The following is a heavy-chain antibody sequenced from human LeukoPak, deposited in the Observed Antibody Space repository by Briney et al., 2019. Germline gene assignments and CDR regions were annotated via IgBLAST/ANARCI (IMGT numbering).Heavy chain of an antibody. V-gene: IGHV4-34*01. CDR3: ARGPRLRYVISYYYGMDV. J-gene: IGHJ6*02. CDR1: GGSFSGYY. Sequence: SETLSLTCAVYGGSFSGYYWSWIRQPPGKGLEWIGEINHSGGTNYNPSLKSRVTISVDTSKNQFSLKLSSVTAADTAVYYCARGPRLRYVISYYYGMDVWGQGTTVTVSS. D-gene: IGHD3-9*01. CDR2: INHSGGT.